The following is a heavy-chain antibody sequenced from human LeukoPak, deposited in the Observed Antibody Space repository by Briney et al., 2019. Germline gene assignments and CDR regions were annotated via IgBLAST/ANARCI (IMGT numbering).Heavy chain of an antibody. CDR1: GFTFSSYA. D-gene: IGHD4-17*01. CDR3: ARVPYGDYSPYYFDY. J-gene: IGHJ4*02. Sequence: GGSLRLSCAASGFTFSSYAMSWVRQAPGKGLEWVSAISGSGGTTYYADSVKGRFTISRDNSKNTLYLQMNSLRAEDTAVYYCARVPYGDYSPYYFDYWGQGTLVTVSS. V-gene: IGHV3-23*01. CDR2: ISGSGGTT.